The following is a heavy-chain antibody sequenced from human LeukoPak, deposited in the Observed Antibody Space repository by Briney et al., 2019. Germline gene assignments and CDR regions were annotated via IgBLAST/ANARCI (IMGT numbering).Heavy chain of an antibody. CDR1: GYTFTGYY. J-gene: IGHJ5*02. D-gene: IGHD3-22*01. V-gene: IGHV1-2*02. Sequence: GASVKVSCKASGYTFTGYYMHWVRQAPGQGLEWMGWINPNSGGTNYAQKFQGRVTMTRDTSISTAYTELSRLRSDDTAVYYCARAPRTRSYYDSSGYYPNWFDPWGQGTLVTVSS. CDR2: INPNSGGT. CDR3: ARAPRTRSYYDSSGYYPNWFDP.